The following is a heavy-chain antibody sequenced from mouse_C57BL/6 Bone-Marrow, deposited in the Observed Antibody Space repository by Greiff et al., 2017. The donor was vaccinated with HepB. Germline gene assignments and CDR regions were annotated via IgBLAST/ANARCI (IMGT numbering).Heavy chain of an antibody. CDR1: GYTFTYYY. CDR3: ARFRSSGAYYFDY. D-gene: IGHD3-2*02. Sequence: VQLQQSGPVLVKPGASVKMSCKASGYTFTYYYMNWVKQSHGKSLEWIGVINPYNGGTSYNQKFKGKATLTVDKSSSTAYMEHNSLTSEDSAVYYCARFRSSGAYYFDYWGQGTTLPVSS. CDR2: INPYNGGT. J-gene: IGHJ2*01. V-gene: IGHV1-19*01.